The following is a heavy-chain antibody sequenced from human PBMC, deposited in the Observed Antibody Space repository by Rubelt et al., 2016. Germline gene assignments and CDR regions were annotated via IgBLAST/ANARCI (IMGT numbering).Heavy chain of an antibody. CDR3: AHTYSSSSWFNQ. CDR1: GFSLSTRGVG. Sequence: QITLKESGPTLLKPTQTLTLTCTFSGFSLSTRGVGVGWIRQPPGKALEWLALIYWDDDKRYSPSLKSRLTMTKETSKNQVLLTMTNMDLVETATYYCAHTYSSSSWFNQWGQGTLVSVSS. CDR2: IYWDDDK. J-gene: IGHJ4*02. D-gene: IGHD6-6*01. V-gene: IGHV2-5*02.